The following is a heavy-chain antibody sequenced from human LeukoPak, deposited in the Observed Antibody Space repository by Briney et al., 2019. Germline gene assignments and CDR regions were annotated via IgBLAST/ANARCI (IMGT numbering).Heavy chain of an antibody. D-gene: IGHD5-18*01. J-gene: IGHJ4*02. Sequence: PGGSLRLSCTAPGITFSSYAMTWVRQAPGKGLEWVSTISGTGGTTYYADSVKGRFTISRDNSKNTLYLQMNSLRAEDTAVYYCARDQPIGYNYGYPFDNWGQGTLVTVSS. CDR3: ARDQPIGYNYGYPFDN. CDR2: ISGTGGTT. V-gene: IGHV3-23*01. CDR1: GITFSSYA.